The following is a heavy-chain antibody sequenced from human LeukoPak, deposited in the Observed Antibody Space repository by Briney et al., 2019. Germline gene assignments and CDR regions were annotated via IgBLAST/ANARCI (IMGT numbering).Heavy chain of an antibody. CDR2: IFPGDSDT. CDR1: GYIFTRYW. V-gene: IGHV5-51*01. Sequence: GESLKISCKSSGYIFTRYWIGWVRQMPGKDMEWMGIIFPGDSDTRYSPSFQGQVTISVDKSTSTAYLQWSSLKASDTALYYCARLGPVAGSSYFDPWGQGTLVTVSS. D-gene: IGHD6-19*01. J-gene: IGHJ4*02. CDR3: ARLGPVAGSSYFDP.